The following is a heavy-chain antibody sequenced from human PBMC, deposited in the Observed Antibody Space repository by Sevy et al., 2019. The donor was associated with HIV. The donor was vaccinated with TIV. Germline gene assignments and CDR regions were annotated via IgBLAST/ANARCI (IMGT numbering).Heavy chain of an antibody. D-gene: IGHD2-8*02. CDR1: GFTFSIYT. V-gene: IGHV3-23*01. J-gene: IGHJ4*02. CDR2: FCLGGSTI. Sequence: GGSLRLSCAASGFTFSIYTMSWVRQAPGKGLEWVSTFCLGGSTIHYADSVKGRFTISRDNSKNTLYLQMNSLRADDTVVYYCAREGCTVPHDYWVQGTLVTVSS. CDR3: AREGCTVPHDY.